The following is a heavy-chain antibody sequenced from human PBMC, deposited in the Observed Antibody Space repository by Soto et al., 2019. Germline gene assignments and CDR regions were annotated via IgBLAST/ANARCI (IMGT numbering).Heavy chain of an antibody. D-gene: IGHD2-21*02. CDR3: ARKKCFGDCYSFDY. V-gene: IGHV1-18*04. J-gene: IGHJ4*01. CDR2: INTNSGNP. Sequence: ASVKCSCKASGYTFINYYIHWVRQAPGQGLEWMGWINTNSGNPNYAQKFQDRVIMTTDTSTGTAYMEMRSLTSDDTAVYYCARKKCFGDCYSFDYWGHGTLVTVSS. CDR1: GYTFINYY.